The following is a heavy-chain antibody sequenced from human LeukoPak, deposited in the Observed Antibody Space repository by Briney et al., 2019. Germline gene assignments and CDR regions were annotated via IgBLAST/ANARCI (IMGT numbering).Heavy chain of an antibody. D-gene: IGHD2-8*01. J-gene: IGHJ6*03. CDR2: IYYSEST. CDR3: AREVFNSDYYYMDV. CDR1: GGSISSSSYY. V-gene: IGHV4-39*07. Sequence: SETLSLTCTVSGGSISSSSYYWGWIRQPPGKGLEWIGSIYYSESTYYNPSLKSRVTISVDTSKNQFSLKLSSVTAADTAVYYCAREVFNSDYYYMDVWGKGTTVTVSS.